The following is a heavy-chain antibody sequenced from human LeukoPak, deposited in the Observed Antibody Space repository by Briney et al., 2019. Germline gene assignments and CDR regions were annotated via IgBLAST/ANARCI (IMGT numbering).Heavy chain of an antibody. CDR2: ISGSGGST. V-gene: IGHV3-23*01. Sequence: GGSLRLSCAASGFTFSSYAMSWVRQAPGKGLEWVSAISGSGGSTYYADSVRGRFTISRDNSKNTMYLQMNSLRAEDTAVYYCAKEGALGPYMDVWGKGTTVTVSS. CDR3: AKEGALGPYMDV. J-gene: IGHJ6*03. CDR1: GFTFSSYA.